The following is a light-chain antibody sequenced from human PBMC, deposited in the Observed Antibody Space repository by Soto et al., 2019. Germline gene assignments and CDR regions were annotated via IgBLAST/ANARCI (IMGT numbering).Light chain of an antibody. Sequence: SYELTQPPSVSVSPGQTASITCSGDKLGNKYACWYQQKPGQSPVLVIYQNNKRPSGTPERFSGSNSGNTATLTISGTQAMDEADYYCQAWGGSTGVFGTGTKLTVL. CDR2: QNN. CDR3: QAWGGSTGV. J-gene: IGLJ1*01. CDR1: KLGNKY. V-gene: IGLV3-1*01.